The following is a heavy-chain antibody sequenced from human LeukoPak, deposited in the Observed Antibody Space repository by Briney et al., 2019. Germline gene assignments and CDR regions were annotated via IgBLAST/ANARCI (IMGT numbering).Heavy chain of an antibody. Sequence: ASVKVSCKASGYTFTSYSISWVRQAPGQGLEWMGWISVYNGNTNYAQKLQGRVTMTTDTSTSTAYMELRSLRSDDTAVYYCAGYSSGWVFDIWGQGTMVTVSS. J-gene: IGHJ3*02. CDR3: AGYSSGWVFDI. D-gene: IGHD6-19*01. CDR2: ISVYNGNT. CDR1: GYTFTSYS. V-gene: IGHV1-18*01.